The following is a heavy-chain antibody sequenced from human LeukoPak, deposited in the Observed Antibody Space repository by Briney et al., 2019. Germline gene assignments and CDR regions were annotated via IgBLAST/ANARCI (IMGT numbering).Heavy chain of an antibody. CDR1: GYSFTSYW. Sequence: GESLNISCKGSGYSFTSYWIGWVRQMPGEGLEWMGIIYPGDSDTRYSPSFQGQVTISADKSISTAYLQWSSLKASDTAMYYCARQKRYVGDTAMVSRYWGQGTLVTVSS. V-gene: IGHV5-51*01. D-gene: IGHD5-18*01. J-gene: IGHJ4*02. CDR3: ARQKRYVGDTAMVSRY. CDR2: IYPGDSDT.